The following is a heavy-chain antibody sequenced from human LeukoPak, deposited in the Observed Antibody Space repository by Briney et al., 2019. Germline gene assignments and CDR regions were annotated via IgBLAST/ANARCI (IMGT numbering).Heavy chain of an antibody. D-gene: IGHD3-3*01. J-gene: IGHJ4*02. Sequence: SETLSLTCAVYGGSFSGYYWSWIRQPPGKGLEWIGSIYYSGSTYYNPSLKSRVTISVDTSKNQFSLKLSSVTAADTAVYYCARGPVITIFGVVIIGSSHFDYWGQGTLVTVSS. CDR3: ARGPVITIFGVVIIGSSHFDY. CDR2: IYYSGST. V-gene: IGHV4-34*01. CDR1: GGSFSGYY.